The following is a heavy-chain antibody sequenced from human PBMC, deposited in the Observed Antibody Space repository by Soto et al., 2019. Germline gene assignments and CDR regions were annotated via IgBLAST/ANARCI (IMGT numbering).Heavy chain of an antibody. J-gene: IGHJ6*02. CDR3: AKDKGSSGWPDYGMDV. CDR1: GGKCRGPG. V-gene: IGHV3-9*01. D-gene: IGHD6-19*01. Sequence: GWSMRLWYTALGGKCRGPGVHWIIKDTGKGLEWVSGISWNSGSIGYADSVTGRFTISRDNAKNSLYLQMNSLRADDTALYYCAKDKGSSGWPDYGMDVWGQGTTVTVSS. CDR2: ISWNSGSI.